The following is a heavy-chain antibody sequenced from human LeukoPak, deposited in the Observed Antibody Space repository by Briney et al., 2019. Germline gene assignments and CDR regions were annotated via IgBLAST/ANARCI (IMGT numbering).Heavy chain of an antibody. D-gene: IGHD3-22*01. Sequence: ASVKVSCKASGYTFTSYGISWVRQAPGQGLEWMGWISAYNGNTNYAQKLQGRVTMTTDTSTSTAYMELRSLRSDDTAVYYCARGGDNYYDSSGYRRPDAFDIWGQGTMVTVSS. J-gene: IGHJ3*02. CDR3: ARGGDNYYDSSGYRRPDAFDI. CDR2: ISAYNGNT. V-gene: IGHV1-18*01. CDR1: GYTFTSYG.